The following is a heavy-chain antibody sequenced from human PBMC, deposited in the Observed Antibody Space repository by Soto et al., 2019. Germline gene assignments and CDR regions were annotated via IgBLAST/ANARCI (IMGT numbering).Heavy chain of an antibody. CDR2: ISYDGSNK. D-gene: IGHD3-10*01. CDR1: GFTFSSYG. CDR3: AKVLGGLLWSGELTGAFDY. V-gene: IGHV3-30*18. Sequence: HPGGSLRLSCAASGFTFSSYGMHWVRQAPGKGLEWVAVISYDGSNKYYADSVKGRFTISRDNSKNTLYLQMNSLRAEDTAVYYCAKVLGGLLWSGELTGAFDYWGQGTLVTVSS. J-gene: IGHJ4*02.